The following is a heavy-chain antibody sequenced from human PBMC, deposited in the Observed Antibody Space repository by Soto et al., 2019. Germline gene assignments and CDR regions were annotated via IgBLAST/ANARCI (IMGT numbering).Heavy chain of an antibody. CDR1: GITFSTHW. CDR3: ARLERPDDYFDY. CDR2: IKQCGTEE. Sequence: EVQLVESGGGLVQPGGSLRLSCAASGITFSTHWMSCVRQAPGKGLEWVANIKQCGTEEYYVDSVKGRFTISRDDAKKSLYLQMDSLRADDTAVYYSARLERPDDYFDYWGQGTLVTVSS. J-gene: IGHJ4*02. V-gene: IGHV3-7*03.